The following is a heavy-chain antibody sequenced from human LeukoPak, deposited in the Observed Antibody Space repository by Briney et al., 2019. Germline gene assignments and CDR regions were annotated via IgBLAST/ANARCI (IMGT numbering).Heavy chain of an antibody. J-gene: IGHJ4*02. CDR3: ARALTTLTYEGY. Sequence: PGGSLRLSCAASGFTFSSYTMHWLRQAPGKGLEWVSSISGSNSYIFYADSVKGRFTVSRDNAKDSIYLQMNSLRGEDTAVYYCARALTTLTYEGYWGQGTLVTVSS. CDR2: ISGSNSYI. CDR1: GFTFSSYT. V-gene: IGHV3-21*01. D-gene: IGHD1-1*01.